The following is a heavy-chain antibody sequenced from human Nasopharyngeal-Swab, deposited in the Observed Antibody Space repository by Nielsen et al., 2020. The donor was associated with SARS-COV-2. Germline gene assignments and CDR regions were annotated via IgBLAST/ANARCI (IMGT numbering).Heavy chain of an antibody. CDR1: GGSISSYY. V-gene: IGHV4-59*01. J-gene: IGHJ6*02. CDR2: IYYSGST. D-gene: IGHD3-3*01. Sequence: SETLSLTCTVSGGSISSYYWSWIRQLPGKGLEWIGYIYYSGSTNYNPPLKSRVTISVDTSKNQFSLKLSSVTAADTAVYYCARGYYDFWSGYYEYYYGMDVWGQGTTVTVSS. CDR3: ARGYYDFWSGYYEYYYGMDV.